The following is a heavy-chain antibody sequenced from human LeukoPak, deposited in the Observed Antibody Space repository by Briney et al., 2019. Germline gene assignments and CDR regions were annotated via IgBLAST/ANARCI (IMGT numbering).Heavy chain of an antibody. CDR3: ARGDTMVRAYYYYGMDV. D-gene: IGHD3-10*01. J-gene: IGHJ6*02. V-gene: IGHV3-11*01. CDR2: ISSSGSTI. Sequence: PGGSLRLSCAASGFTFSDYYMSWIRQAPGKGLEWVSYISSSGSTIYYADSVKGRLTISRDNAKNSLYLQMNSLRAEDTAVYYCARGDTMVRAYYYYGMDVWGQGTTVTVSS. CDR1: GFTFSDYY.